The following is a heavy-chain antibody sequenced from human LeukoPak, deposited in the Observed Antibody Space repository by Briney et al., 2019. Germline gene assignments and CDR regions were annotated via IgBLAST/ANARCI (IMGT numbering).Heavy chain of an antibody. CDR2: IYHSGST. CDR3: ARSAPVTLRLFDY. V-gene: IGHV4-39*07. Sequence: ETLSLTCTVSGGSISSGDYYWGWIRQPPGKGLEWIGSIYHSGSTYYNPSLKSRVTISVDTSKNQFSLKLSSVTAADTAVYYCARSAPVTLRLFDYWGQGTLVTVSS. J-gene: IGHJ4*02. D-gene: IGHD2-21*02. CDR1: GGSISSGDYY.